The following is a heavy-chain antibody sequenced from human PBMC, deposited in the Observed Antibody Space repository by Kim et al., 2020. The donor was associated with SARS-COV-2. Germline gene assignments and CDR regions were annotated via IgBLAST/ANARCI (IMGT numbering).Heavy chain of an antibody. CDR1: GGSISSYY. D-gene: IGHD6-19*01. CDR2: IYYSGST. J-gene: IGHJ4*02. CDR3: ARVGAYSSGWRFDY. V-gene: IGHV4-59*01. Sequence: SETLSLTCTVSGGSISSYYWSWIRQPPGKGLEWIGYIYYSGSTNYNPSLKSRVTISVDTSKNQFSLKLSSVTAADTAVYYCARVGAYSSGWRFDYWGQGTLVTVSS.